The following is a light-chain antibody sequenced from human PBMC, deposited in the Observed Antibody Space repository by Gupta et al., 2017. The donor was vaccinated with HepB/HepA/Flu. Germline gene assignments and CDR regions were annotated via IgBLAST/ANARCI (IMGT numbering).Light chain of an antibody. V-gene: IGLV3-25*03. CDR1: ALPKQY. Sequence: TCSGGALPKQYAYWYQQKPGQAPVLVIYKDSERPSGIPERFSGSSSGTTVTLTISGVQAEDEADYYCQSADSSGVVFGGGTKLTVL. J-gene: IGLJ2*01. CDR2: KDS. CDR3: QSADSSGVV.